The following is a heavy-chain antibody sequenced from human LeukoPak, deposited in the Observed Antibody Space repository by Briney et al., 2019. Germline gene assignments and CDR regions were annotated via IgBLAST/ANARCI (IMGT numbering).Heavy chain of an antibody. CDR2: ISYDGSNK. D-gene: IGHD3-22*01. J-gene: IGHJ4*02. CDR1: GFTFSNYA. V-gene: IGHV3-30-3*01. CDR3: ARARPHHDSTGYPIY. Sequence: PGGSLRLSCAASGFTFSNYAIHWVRQAPGKGLAWVAVISYDGSNKHYADSVKGRFTISRDNSKNTVYLQMDSLRAEDTALYYCARARPHHDSTGYPIYWGQGTLVTVSS.